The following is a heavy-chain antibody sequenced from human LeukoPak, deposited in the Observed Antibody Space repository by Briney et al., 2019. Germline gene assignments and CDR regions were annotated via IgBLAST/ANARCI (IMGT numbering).Heavy chain of an antibody. V-gene: IGHV3-43*01. CDR2: ISWDGGST. Sequence: GGSLRLPCAASGFTFDDYTMHWVRQAPGKGLEWVSLISWDGGSTYYADSVKGRFTISRDNSKNSLYLQMNSLRTEDTALYYCAKDFAGTTRFYYYYGMDVWGQGTTVTVSS. CDR1: GFTFDDYT. D-gene: IGHD1-7*01. CDR3: AKDFAGTTRFYYYYGMDV. J-gene: IGHJ6*02.